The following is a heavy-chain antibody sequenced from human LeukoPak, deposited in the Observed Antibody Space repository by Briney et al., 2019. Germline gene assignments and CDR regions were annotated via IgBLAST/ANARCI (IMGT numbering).Heavy chain of an antibody. Sequence: PGGSLRLSCAASGFTFSTYGMHWVCQAPGKGLEWVAFIRYDGSNKYYADSVKGRFTISRDNSKNTLYLQMNSLRAEDTAVYYCAKDRGYSYAYFDFRGQGTLVTVSS. J-gene: IGHJ4*02. CDR3: AKDRGYSYAYFDF. V-gene: IGHV3-30*02. D-gene: IGHD5-18*01. CDR2: IRYDGSNK. CDR1: GFTFSTYG.